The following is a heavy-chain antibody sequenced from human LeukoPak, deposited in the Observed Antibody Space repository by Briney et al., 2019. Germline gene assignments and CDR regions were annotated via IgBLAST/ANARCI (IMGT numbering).Heavy chain of an antibody. Sequence: GGSLRLSCAASGFTFSRYWMQWVHQATGNGLLWVSRIKSDGSTNYADSVKGRFTISRDNAKNTVSVQMNSLRAEDTGVYYCARAPSEIGGYYPEYFRHWGQGTLVTVSS. J-gene: IGHJ1*01. CDR2: IKSDGST. CDR1: GFTFSRYW. D-gene: IGHD3-22*01. V-gene: IGHV3-74*01. CDR3: ARAPSEIGGYYPEYFRH.